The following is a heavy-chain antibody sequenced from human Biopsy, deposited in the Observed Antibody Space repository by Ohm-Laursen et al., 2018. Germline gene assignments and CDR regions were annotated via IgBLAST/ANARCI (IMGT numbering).Heavy chain of an antibody. D-gene: IGHD4-23*01. CDR2: ISGGGTI. CDR1: GFSFSDYH. Sequence: GSPRLSCAASGFSFSDYHMRWIRQAPGRGLEWVSYISGGGTIYYGDSMKGRVTISRDNAKNSLYLQMHSLRAEDTAVYYCARDTRWSPYSMDVWGQGTTVTVSS. V-gene: IGHV3-11*01. CDR3: ARDTRWSPYSMDV. J-gene: IGHJ6*02.